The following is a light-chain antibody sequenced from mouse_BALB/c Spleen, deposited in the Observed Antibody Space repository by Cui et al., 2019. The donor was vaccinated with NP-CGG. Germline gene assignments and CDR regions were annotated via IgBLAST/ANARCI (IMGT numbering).Light chain of an antibody. J-gene: IGLJ1*01. V-gene: IGLV1*01. Sequence: QAVLTNESELTTSPGETVTLTCRSSTGAITTSNYANWVQEKPDHLFTGLIGGTNNRAPGVPARFSGSLIGDKAALTITGAQTEDEAIYFCALWYSNHWVFGGGTKLTVL. CDR1: TGAITTSNY. CDR3: ALWYSNHWV. CDR2: GTN.